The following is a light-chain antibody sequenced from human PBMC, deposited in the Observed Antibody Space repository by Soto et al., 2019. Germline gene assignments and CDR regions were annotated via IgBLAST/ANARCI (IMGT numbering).Light chain of an antibody. J-gene: IGKJ5*01. CDR3: QQRSNWFIT. CDR1: QSVSSY. Sequence: EIVLTQSPATLSLSPGERATLSCMASQSVSSYLAWYQQKPGQAPRLLIYDASNRATGIPARLSGSGSGTDFTLTISSLEPEDFSVYYCQQRSNWFITFGQGTRLEIK. CDR2: DAS. V-gene: IGKV3-11*01.